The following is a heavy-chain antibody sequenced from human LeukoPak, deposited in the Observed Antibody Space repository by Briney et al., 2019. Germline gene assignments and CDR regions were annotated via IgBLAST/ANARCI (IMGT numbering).Heavy chain of an antibody. CDR1: GFTFSSYA. CDR2: ISASGDST. Sequence: GGSLRLSCAASGFTFSSYATSWVRQAPGKGLEWVSVISASGDSTYYADSVKGRFTISSDKSKNTLYLQMNSLRVEDTAVYYCAKTGATWYYFDSWGQGTLVTVSS. D-gene: IGHD1-26*01. J-gene: IGHJ4*02. V-gene: IGHV3-23*01. CDR3: AKTGATWYYFDS.